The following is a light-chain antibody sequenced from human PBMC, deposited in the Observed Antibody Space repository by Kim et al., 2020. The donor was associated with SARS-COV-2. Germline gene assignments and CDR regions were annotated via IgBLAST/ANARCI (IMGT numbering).Light chain of an antibody. CDR3: QQSYSTPRT. Sequence: GGDRATNTCRARQSIGSILNWYRQKPGKAPELLIYAASSLQSGVPSRFSGSGSGTEFTLTISSLQPEDFAIYSCQQSYSTPRTFGQGTKVDIK. CDR2: AAS. V-gene: IGKV1-39*01. J-gene: IGKJ1*01. CDR1: QSIGSI.